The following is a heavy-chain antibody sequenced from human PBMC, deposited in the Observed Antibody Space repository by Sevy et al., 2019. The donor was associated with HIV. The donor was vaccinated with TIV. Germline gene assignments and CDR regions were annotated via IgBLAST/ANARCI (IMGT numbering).Heavy chain of an antibody. CDR3: ARGECSSSSCYYYYGMDV. CDR1: GYTFTSYV. J-gene: IGHJ6*02. V-gene: IGHV7-4-1*02. Sequence: ASVKVSCKASGYTFTSYVMNWERQAPGQGLEWMGWINTNTGNPTYAQGFTGRFVFSLDTSVSTAYLQISSLKAEDTAVYYCARGECSSSSCYYYYGMDVWGQGATVTVSS. D-gene: IGHD2-2*01. CDR2: INTNTGNP.